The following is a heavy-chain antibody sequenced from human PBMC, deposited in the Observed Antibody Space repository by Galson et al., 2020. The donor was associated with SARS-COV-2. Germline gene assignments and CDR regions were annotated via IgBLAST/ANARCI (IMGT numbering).Heavy chain of an antibody. Sequence: GESLKISCAASGFTFSSYAMSWVRQAPGKGLEWVSAISGSGGSTYYADSVKGRFTISRDNSKNTLYLQMNSLRAEDTAVYYCAKAMGSLLLWFGELLFSCMDVWGQGTTVTVSS. J-gene: IGHJ6*02. CDR3: AKAMGSLLLWFGELLFSCMDV. CDR1: GFTFSSYA. CDR2: ISGSGGST. D-gene: IGHD3-10*01. V-gene: IGHV3-23*01.